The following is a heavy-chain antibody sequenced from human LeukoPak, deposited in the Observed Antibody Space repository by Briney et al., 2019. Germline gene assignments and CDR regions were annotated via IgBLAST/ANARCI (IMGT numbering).Heavy chain of an antibody. D-gene: IGHD4-11*01. V-gene: IGHV1-2*06. Sequence: ASVKVSCKASGYTFTGYYMHWVRQAPGQGLEWMGRINPNSGGTNYAQKFQGRVTMTRNTSISTAYMELSSLRSEDTAVYYCARGPPGNYGLWGQGTLVTVSS. CDR1: GYTFTGYY. CDR3: ARGPPGNYGL. CDR2: INPNSGGT. J-gene: IGHJ4*02.